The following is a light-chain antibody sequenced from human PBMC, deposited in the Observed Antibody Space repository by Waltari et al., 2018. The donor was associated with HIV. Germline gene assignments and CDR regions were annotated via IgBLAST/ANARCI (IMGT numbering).Light chain of an antibody. J-gene: IGKJ4*01. CDR3: QKYNDWPPLT. V-gene: IGKV3-15*01. CDR1: QSVSTN. CDR2: SAS. Sequence: EIVMTQSPATLSVSPGERATLSCRASQSVSTNLAWYQQKPGQAPGLLIYSASTRATGISARFSGSGSGTVFTLTISSLQSEDLAVYYCQKYNDWPPLTFGGGTKVEMK.